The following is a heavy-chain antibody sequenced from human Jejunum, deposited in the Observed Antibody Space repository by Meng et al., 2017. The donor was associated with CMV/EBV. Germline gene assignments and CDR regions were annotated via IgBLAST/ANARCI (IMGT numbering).Heavy chain of an antibody. J-gene: IGHJ6*02. CDR3: ARERLDIVVVPPTNRYYYYYGMDV. V-gene: IGHV3-48*03. D-gene: IGHD2-2*03. CDR2: ISGSVSTI. Sequence: WVRQSPGKGLQWVSYISGSVSTISYADSVKGRFTISRDHAKTSLSLQMHSLRAEDTAVYYCARERLDIVVVPPTNRYYYYYGMDVWGQGTTVTVSS.